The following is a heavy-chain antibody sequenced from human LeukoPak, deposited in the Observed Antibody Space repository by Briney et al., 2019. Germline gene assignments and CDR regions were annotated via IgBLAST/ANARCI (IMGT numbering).Heavy chain of an antibody. CDR3: ARSPDSSSWYFYYYYMDV. CDR2: ISAYNGNT. V-gene: IGHV1-18*01. D-gene: IGHD6-13*01. Sequence: ASVKVSCKASGYTFTSYGISWVRQAPGQGLEWMGWISAYNGNTNYAQKLQGRVTMTTDTSTSTAYMELRSLRSDDTAVYYCARSPDSSSWYFYYYYMDVWGKGTTVTVSS. CDR1: GYTFTSYG. J-gene: IGHJ6*03.